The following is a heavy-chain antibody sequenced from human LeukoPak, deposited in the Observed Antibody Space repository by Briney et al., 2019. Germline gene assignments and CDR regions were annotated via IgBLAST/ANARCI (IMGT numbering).Heavy chain of an antibody. J-gene: IGHJ4*02. V-gene: IGHV4-4*07. CDR1: GGSISDYY. D-gene: IGHD6-19*01. Sequence: SETLSLTCTVSGGSISDYYWSWIRQPAGKGLEWIGRIHPSGSTNHNPSLKSRATMSIDTSKKQFSLNLSFVTAADTAVYYCARNPVTGTNPKFDYWGQGTLVTVSS. CDR3: ARNPVTGTNPKFDY. CDR2: IHPSGST.